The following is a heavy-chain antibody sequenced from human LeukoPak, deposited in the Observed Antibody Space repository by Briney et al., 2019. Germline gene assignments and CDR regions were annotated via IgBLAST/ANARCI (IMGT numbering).Heavy chain of an antibody. D-gene: IGHD1-26*01. V-gene: IGHV3-21*01. CDR2: ISSSSSYI. Sequence: PGGSLRLSCAASGSTFSSYSMKWVRQAPGKGLEWVSSISSSSSYIYYADSVKGRFTISRDNAKNSLYLQMNSLRAEDTAVYYCARNSGSYQDYFDYWGQGTLVTVSS. J-gene: IGHJ4*02. CDR1: GSTFSSYS. CDR3: ARNSGSYQDYFDY.